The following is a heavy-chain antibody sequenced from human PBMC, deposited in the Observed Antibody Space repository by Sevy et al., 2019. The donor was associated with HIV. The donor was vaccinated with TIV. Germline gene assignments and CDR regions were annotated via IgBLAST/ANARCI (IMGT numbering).Heavy chain of an antibody. CDR1: GGSIRTYY. D-gene: IGHD3-3*01. Sequence: SETLSLTCTVSGGSIRTYYWSWIRQAPGKGLEWIGDIFDSGSTDYNSSLKSRVTISADTSKNQLSLKLTSVTAADTAIYYCARTHGALLRFLEDKLFDPWGQGSLVTVSS. V-gene: IGHV4-59*01. CDR2: IFDSGST. CDR3: ARTHGALLRFLEDKLFDP. J-gene: IGHJ5*02.